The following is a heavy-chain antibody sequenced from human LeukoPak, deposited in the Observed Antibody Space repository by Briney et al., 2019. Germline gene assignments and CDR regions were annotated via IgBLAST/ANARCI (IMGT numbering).Heavy chain of an antibody. CDR2: IYSGGTT. CDR1: GFTVSSNY. CDR3: ARGNDFWSGYTEKNDAFDI. D-gene: IGHD3-3*01. V-gene: IGHV3-66*02. Sequence: GGSLRLSCAASGFTVSSNYMSWVRQAPGKGLEWVSVIYSGGTTYYADSVKGRFTISRDNSKNTLYLQMNSLRAEDTAVYYCARGNDFWSGYTEKNDAFDIWGQGTMVTVSS. J-gene: IGHJ3*02.